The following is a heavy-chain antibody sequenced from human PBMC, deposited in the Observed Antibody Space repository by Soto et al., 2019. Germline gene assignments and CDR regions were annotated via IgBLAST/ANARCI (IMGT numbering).Heavy chain of an antibody. CDR1: GGTFSSYA. CDR2: IIPIFGTA. J-gene: IGHJ4*02. V-gene: IGHV1-69*13. D-gene: IGHD2-2*01. Sequence: VASVKVSCKASGGTFSSYAISWVRQAPGQGLEWMGGIIPIFGTANYAQKFQGRVTITADESTSTAYMELSSLRSEDTAVYYCARGPDIVVASEFDYWGQGALVTVSS. CDR3: ARGPDIVVASEFDY.